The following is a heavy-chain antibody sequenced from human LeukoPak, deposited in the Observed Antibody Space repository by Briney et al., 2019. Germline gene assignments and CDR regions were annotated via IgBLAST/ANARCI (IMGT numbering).Heavy chain of an antibody. Sequence: ASVKVSCKTSGFTFTGYYIHWVRQAPGQRFEWLGWINPSTGGTDYAQNFQGRLTLTRDTSINTAYLELSSLRIDDTAVYYCARDQVGRGVFDIWGQGTMVTVSS. CDR2: INPSTGGT. CDR3: ARDQVGRGVFDI. V-gene: IGHV1-2*02. CDR1: GFTFTGYY. J-gene: IGHJ3*02. D-gene: IGHD2-8*02.